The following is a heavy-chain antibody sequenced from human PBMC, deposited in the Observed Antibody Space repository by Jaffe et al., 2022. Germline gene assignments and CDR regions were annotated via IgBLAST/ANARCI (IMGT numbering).Heavy chain of an antibody. CDR3: ARGEDDYGDYVCGGFDY. J-gene: IGHJ4*02. Sequence: EVQLVESGGGLVQPGGSLRLSCAASGFTFSSYEMNWVRQAPGKGLEWVSYISSSGSTIYYADSVKGRFTISRDNAKNSLYLQMNSLRAEDTAVYYCARGEDDYGDYVCGGFDYWGQGTLVTVSS. D-gene: IGHD4-17*01. CDR2: ISSSGSTI. V-gene: IGHV3-48*03. CDR1: GFTFSSYE.